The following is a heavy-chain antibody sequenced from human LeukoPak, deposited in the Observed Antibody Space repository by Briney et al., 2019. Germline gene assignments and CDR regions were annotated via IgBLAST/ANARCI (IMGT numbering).Heavy chain of an antibody. Sequence: PSDTLSLTCTVSDYSISNNDWWGWIRQPPGKGLEWIGYIYHSGGTYYSPSLKSRITMSVDTSKNQFSLKLSSVTAADTAVYYCARVGEVCSSTSCYHWFDPWGQGTLVTVSS. D-gene: IGHD2-2*01. V-gene: IGHV4-28*03. CDR2: IYHSGGT. J-gene: IGHJ5*02. CDR3: ARVGEVCSSTSCYHWFDP. CDR1: DYSISNNDW.